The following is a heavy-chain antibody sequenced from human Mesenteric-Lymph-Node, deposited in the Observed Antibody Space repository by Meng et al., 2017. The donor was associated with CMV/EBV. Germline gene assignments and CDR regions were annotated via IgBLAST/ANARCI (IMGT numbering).Heavy chain of an antibody. D-gene: IGHD6-13*01. Sequence: GYYWSWIRQPPGKGLEWIGEINHSGSTNYNPSLKSRVTISVDTSKNQFSLKLSSVTAADTAVYYCARRSSDRRGYSSSWYFLGYFDYWGQGTLVSLL. V-gene: IGHV4-34*01. CDR2: INHSGST. J-gene: IGHJ4*02. CDR3: ARRSSDRRGYSSSWYFLGYFDY. CDR1: GYY.